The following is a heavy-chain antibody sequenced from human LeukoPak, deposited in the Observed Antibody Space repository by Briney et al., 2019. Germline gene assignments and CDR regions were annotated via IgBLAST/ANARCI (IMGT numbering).Heavy chain of an antibody. CDR2: ISTSGSTI. Sequence: PGGSLRLSCVASGFTFRSYEMNWVRQAPGKGLEWVSYISTSGSTINYADSVKGRFTISRDKSKNTLFLQMNSLRAEDTAVYYCAKASIAAAGGYFQHWGQGTLVTVSS. CDR3: AKASIAAAGGYFQH. J-gene: IGHJ1*01. V-gene: IGHV3-48*03. CDR1: GFTFRSYE. D-gene: IGHD6-13*01.